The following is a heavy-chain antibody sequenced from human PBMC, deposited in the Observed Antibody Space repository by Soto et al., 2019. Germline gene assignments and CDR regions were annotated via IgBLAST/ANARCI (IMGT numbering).Heavy chain of an antibody. Sequence: SETLSLTCAAYGGSFSGYYWSWIRQPPGKGLEWIGEINHSGSTNYNPSLKSRVTISVDTSKNQFSLKLGSVTAADTAVYYCARVTQLVLGWFDPWGQGTLVTVSS. CDR3: ARVTQLVLGWFDP. V-gene: IGHV4-34*01. CDR2: INHSGST. J-gene: IGHJ5*02. D-gene: IGHD6-13*01. CDR1: GGSFSGYY.